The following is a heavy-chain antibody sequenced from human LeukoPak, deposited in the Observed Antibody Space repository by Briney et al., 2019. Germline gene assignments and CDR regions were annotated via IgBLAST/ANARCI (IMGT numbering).Heavy chain of an antibody. J-gene: IGHJ4*02. Sequence: GESLKISCKGSGYSFTSYWIGWVRQMPGKGLELMGFIYPGDSDTRYSPSFQGQVTISADKSFSTAYLQWSSLKASDTAIYYCASSKSSSWYPFYLDYWGQGTLVTVSS. CDR3: ASSKSSSWYPFYLDY. CDR1: GYSFTSYW. D-gene: IGHD6-13*01. V-gene: IGHV5-51*01. CDR2: IYPGDSDT.